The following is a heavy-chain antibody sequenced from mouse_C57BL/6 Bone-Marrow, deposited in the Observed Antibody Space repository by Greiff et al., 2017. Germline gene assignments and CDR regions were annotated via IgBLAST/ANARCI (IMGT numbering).Heavy chain of an antibody. Sequence: QVQLKQSGAELARPGASVKLSCKASGYTFTSYGISWVKQRTGQGLEWIGEIYPRSGNTYYNEKFNGKATLTADKSSSKAYMELRSLTSEDSAVYFCARSECYDMDYWGQGTSVTVSS. CDR1: GYTFTSYG. CDR3: ARSECYDMDY. CDR2: IYPRSGNT. V-gene: IGHV1-81*01. J-gene: IGHJ4*01.